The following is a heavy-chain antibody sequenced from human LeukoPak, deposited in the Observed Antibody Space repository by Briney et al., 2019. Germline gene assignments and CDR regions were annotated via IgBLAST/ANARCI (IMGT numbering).Heavy chain of an antibody. CDR3: ASGAVAGTYYFDY. Sequence: PWGSLRLSCAASGFTFSSYAMHWVRQAPGKGLEWVAVISYDGSNKYYADSVKGRFTISRDNSKNTLYLQMNSLRAEDTAVYYCASGAVAGTYYFDYWGQGTLVTVSS. J-gene: IGHJ4*02. D-gene: IGHD6-19*01. CDR1: GFTFSSYA. CDR2: ISYDGSNK. V-gene: IGHV3-30-3*01.